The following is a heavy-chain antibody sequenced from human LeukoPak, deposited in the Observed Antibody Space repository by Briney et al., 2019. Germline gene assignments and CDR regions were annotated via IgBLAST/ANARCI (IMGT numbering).Heavy chain of an antibody. D-gene: IGHD2-2*01. J-gene: IGHJ2*01. CDR3: ARASIVVVPAAMSWYFDL. CDR1: GGSISSYY. V-gene: IGHV4-59*01. Sequence: SETLSLTCTVSGGSISSYYWSWIRQPPGKGLEWIGYIYYSGSTNYNPSLKSRVTISVDTSENQFSLKLSSVTAADTAVYYCARASIVVVPAAMSWYFDLWGRGTLVTVSS. CDR2: IYYSGST.